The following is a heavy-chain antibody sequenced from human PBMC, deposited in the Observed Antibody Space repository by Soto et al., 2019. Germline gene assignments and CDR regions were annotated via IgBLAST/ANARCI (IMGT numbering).Heavy chain of an antibody. CDR2: ISAYNGNT. CDR1: GYTFTSYG. V-gene: IGHV1-18*01. Sequence: ASVKVSCKASGYTFTSYGISWVRQAPGQGLEWMGCISAYNGNTNYAQKLQGRVTMTTDTSTSTAYMELRSLRSDDTAVYYCARDGKYSSSSRPYYYYGMDVWGQGTTVTVSS. D-gene: IGHD6-6*01. CDR3: ARDGKYSSSSRPYYYYGMDV. J-gene: IGHJ6*02.